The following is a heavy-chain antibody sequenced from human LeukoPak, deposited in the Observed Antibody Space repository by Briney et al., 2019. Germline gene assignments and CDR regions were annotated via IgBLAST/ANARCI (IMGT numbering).Heavy chain of an antibody. D-gene: IGHD3-9*01. J-gene: IGHJ4*02. CDR1: GGSISSSSYY. CDR3: ARDSRTWLGLKYYFDY. Sequence: PSETLSLTCTVSGGSISSSSYYWGWIRQPPGKGLEWIGSIYYSGSTYYNPSLKSRVTISVDTSKNQFSLKLSSVTAADTAVYYCARDSRTWLGLKYYFDYWGQGTLVTVSS. CDR2: IYYSGST. V-gene: IGHV4-39*07.